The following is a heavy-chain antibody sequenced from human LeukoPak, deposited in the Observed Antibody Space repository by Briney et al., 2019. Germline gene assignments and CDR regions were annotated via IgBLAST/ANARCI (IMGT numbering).Heavy chain of an antibody. Sequence: PGGSLRLSCAASGFTFSSYAMSWVRQAPGKGLGWVSAISGSGGSTYYADSVKGRFTISRDNSKNTLYLQMNSLRAEDTAVYYCAKPVVVTAIRNNYFDYWGQGTLVTVSS. CDR2: ISGSGGST. V-gene: IGHV3-23*01. D-gene: IGHD2-21*02. CDR1: GFTFSSYA. CDR3: AKPVVVTAIRNNYFDY. J-gene: IGHJ4*02.